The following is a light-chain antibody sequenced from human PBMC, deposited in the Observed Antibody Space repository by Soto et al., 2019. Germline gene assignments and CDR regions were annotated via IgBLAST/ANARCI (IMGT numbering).Light chain of an antibody. J-gene: IGLJ2*01. Sequence: QSALTQPPSVSGTPGQRVSISCSGSSSNIGRHSLNWYQQLPGTAPKLLIYSYKLRPSGVPDRFSGSKSGTSASLAISGLQSEDEADYYCAAWDDSISGPVFGGGTKLTVL. CDR1: SSNIGRHS. V-gene: IGLV1-44*01. CDR3: AAWDDSISGPV. CDR2: SYK.